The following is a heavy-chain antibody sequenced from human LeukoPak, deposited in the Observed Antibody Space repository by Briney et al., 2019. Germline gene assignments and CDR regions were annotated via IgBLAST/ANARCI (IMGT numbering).Heavy chain of an antibody. CDR3: ARVGGGDSTWYSSYYGLDV. J-gene: IGHJ6*02. CDR2: INPSIGST. D-gene: IGHD6-13*01. V-gene: IGHV1-46*01. CDR1: GYTFTNYY. Sequence: ASVTVSCKASGYTFTNYYMHWVRQAPGQGLEWMGIINPSIGSTTYAQKFQGRVTMTRDTSTSTVYMELSSLRSEDTAVYYCARVGGGDSTWYSSYYGLDVWGQGTTVTVSS.